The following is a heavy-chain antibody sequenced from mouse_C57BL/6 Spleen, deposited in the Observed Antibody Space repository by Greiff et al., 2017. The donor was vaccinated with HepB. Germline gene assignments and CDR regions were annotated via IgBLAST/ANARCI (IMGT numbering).Heavy chain of an antibody. D-gene: IGHD1-1*01. Sequence: VMLVESGPGLVQPSQSLSITCTVSGFSLTSYGVHWVRQSPGKGLEWLGVIWSGGSTDYNAAFISRLSISKDNSKSQVFFKMNSLQADDTAIYYCASSYYYGSSRYWYFDVWGTGTTVTVSS. CDR1: GFSLTSYG. V-gene: IGHV2-2*01. CDR2: IWSGGST. J-gene: IGHJ1*03. CDR3: ASSYYYGSSRYWYFDV.